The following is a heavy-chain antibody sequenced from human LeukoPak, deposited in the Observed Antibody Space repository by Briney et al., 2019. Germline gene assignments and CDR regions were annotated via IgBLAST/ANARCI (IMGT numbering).Heavy chain of an antibody. J-gene: IGHJ5*02. D-gene: IGHD3-9*01. CDR1: GGAISGYY. CDR2: IDYSGDT. CDR3: ARHPPGLRYFDP. Sequence: PSETLSLTCSVSGGAISGYYWSWIRQPQGKALEWIAYIDYSGDTNSNPSLKSRVTISVDTSKNQFSLRLNSVTAADTAFYYCARHPPGLRYFDPWGQGTLVTVSS. V-gene: IGHV4-59*08.